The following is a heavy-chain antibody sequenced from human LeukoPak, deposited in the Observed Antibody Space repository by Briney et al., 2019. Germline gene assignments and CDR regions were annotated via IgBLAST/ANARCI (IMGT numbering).Heavy chain of an antibody. CDR1: EFTFSDYY. V-gene: IGHV3-11*06. J-gene: IGHJ4*02. D-gene: IGHD4-17*01. CDR2: ISSSSSYT. Sequence: GGSLRLSCAASEFTFSDYYMSWIRQAPGKGLEWVSCISSSSSYTNYADSVKGRFTISRDNAKNSLYLQMNSLRAEDTAVYYCARSMTTVTTIDYWGQGTLVTVSS. CDR3: ARSMTTVTTIDY.